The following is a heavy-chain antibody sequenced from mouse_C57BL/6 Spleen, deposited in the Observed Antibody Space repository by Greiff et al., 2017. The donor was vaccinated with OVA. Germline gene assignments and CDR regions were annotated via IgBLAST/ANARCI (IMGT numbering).Heavy chain of an antibody. Sequence: VKVVESGPELVKPGASVKISCKASGYAFSSSWMNWVKQRPGKGLEWIGRIYPGDGDTNYNGKFKGKATLTADKSSSTAYMQLSSLTSEDSAVYFCARGRNGDYWGQGTSVTVSS. CDR1: GYAFSSSW. CDR3: ARGRNGDY. V-gene: IGHV1-82*01. CDR2: IYPGDGDT. J-gene: IGHJ4*01.